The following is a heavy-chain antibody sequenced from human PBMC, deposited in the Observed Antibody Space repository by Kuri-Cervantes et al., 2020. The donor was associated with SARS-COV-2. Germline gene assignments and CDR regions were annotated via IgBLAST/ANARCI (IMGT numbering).Heavy chain of an antibody. J-gene: IGHJ4*02. CDR1: GGSISSSSYY. D-gene: IGHD6-19*01. CDR2: IYYSGST. CDR3: ATISASYSSGWYALY. Sequence: SETLSLTCTVSGGSISSSSYYWGWIRQPPGKGLGWIGSIYYSGSTYYNPSLKGRVTISVDTSKNQFSLKLSSVTAADTAVYYCATISASYSSGWYALYWGQGTLVTVSS. V-gene: IGHV4-39*07.